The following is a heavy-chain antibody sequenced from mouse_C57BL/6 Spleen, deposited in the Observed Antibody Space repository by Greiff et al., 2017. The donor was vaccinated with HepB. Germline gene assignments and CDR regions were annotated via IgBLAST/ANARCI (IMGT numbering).Heavy chain of an antibody. CDR1: GYSITSGYD. V-gene: IGHV3-1*01. CDR3: ARARTAQAPGAMDY. D-gene: IGHD3-2*02. Sequence: EVQRVESGPGMVKPSQSLSLTCTVTGYSITSGYDWHWIRHFPGNKLEWMGYISYSGSTNYNPSLKSRISITHDTSKNHFFLKLNSVTTEDTATYYCARARTAQAPGAMDYWGQGTSVTVSS. J-gene: IGHJ4*01. CDR2: ISYSGST.